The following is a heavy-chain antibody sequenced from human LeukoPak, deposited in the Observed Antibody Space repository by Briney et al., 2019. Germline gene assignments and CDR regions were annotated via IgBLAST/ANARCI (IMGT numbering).Heavy chain of an antibody. CDR2: IKQDGSEK. D-gene: IGHD3-9*01. Sequence: GSLRLSCAASGFTFSTYWMTWVRQAPGKGLEWLANIKQDGSEKYYVDSVKGRFTISRDNAKNSLYPRMNSLTAEDTAVYYCSRQTIGGYFDYWGQGTLVTVSS. V-gene: IGHV3-7*01. CDR1: GFTFSTYW. CDR3: SRQTIGGYFDY. J-gene: IGHJ4*02.